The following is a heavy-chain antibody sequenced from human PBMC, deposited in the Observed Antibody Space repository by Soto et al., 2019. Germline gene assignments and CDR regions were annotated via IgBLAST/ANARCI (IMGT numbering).Heavy chain of an antibody. CDR3: ARDPAMVPRIDV. V-gene: IGHV4-30-4*01. CDR1: GGSISSGDYY. J-gene: IGHJ6*02. D-gene: IGHD5-18*01. CDR2: IYYSGST. Sequence: PSETLSLTCTVSGGSISSGDYYWSWIRQPPGKGLEWIGYIYYSGSTYYNPSLKSRVTISVDTSKNQFSLKLSSVTAADTAVYYCARDPAMVPRIDVWGQGTTVTISS.